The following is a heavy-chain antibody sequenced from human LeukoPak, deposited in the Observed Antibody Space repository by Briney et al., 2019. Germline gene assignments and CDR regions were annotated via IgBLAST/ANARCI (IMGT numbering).Heavy chain of an antibody. D-gene: IGHD3-22*01. CDR1: GGSIFSGDYY. V-gene: IGHV4-30-4*01. J-gene: IGHJ5*02. Sequence: PSETLSLTCTVSGGSIFSGDYYWNWLRQPPGTGLEWIGYIYYNGITYYNPSLESRVTISVDTSKNQFSLKLSSVTAADTAVYYCARGDYNDGAGYLDHWGQGTLVPVSS. CDR2: IYYNGIT. CDR3: ARGDYNDGAGYLDH.